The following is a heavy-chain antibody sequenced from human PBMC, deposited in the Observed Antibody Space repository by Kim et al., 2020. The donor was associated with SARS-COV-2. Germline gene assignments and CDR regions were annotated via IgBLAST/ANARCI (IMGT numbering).Heavy chain of an antibody. Sequence: SVKVSCKASGGTFSSYTISWVRQAPGQGLEWMGRIIPILGIANYAQKFQGRVTITADKSTSTAYMELSSLRSEDTAVYYCARAYSSGWYYYFDYWGQGTLVTVSS. CDR2: IIPILGIA. CDR1: GGTFSSYT. CDR3: ARAYSSGWYYYFDY. J-gene: IGHJ4*02. D-gene: IGHD6-19*01. V-gene: IGHV1-69*02.